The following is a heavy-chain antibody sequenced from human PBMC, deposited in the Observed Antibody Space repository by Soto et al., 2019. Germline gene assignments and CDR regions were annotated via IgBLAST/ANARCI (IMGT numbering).Heavy chain of an antibody. J-gene: IGHJ4*02. CDR2: IYYSGST. Sequence: SETLSLTCTVSGGSISSSSYYWGWIRQPPGKGLEWIGNIYYSGSTYYNPSLKSRVTISVDTSKNQFSLKLSSVTAADTAVYYCMLGSGWKDFDYWGQGTLVPVSS. CDR1: GGSISSSSYY. V-gene: IGHV4-39*01. D-gene: IGHD3-22*01. CDR3: MLGSGWKDFDY.